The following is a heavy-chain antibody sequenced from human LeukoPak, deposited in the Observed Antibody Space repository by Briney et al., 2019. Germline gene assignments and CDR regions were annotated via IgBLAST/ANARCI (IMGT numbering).Heavy chain of an antibody. J-gene: IGHJ5*02. CDR2: INHSGST. D-gene: IGHD5-18*01. CDR3: ARPGVQLWTRGWFDP. Sequence: SETLSLTCAVYGGSFSGYYWSWIRQPPGKGLEWIGEINHSGSTNYNPSLKSRVTISVDTSKNQFSLKLSSVTAADTAVYYCARPGVQLWTRGWFDPWGQGTLVTVSS. V-gene: IGHV4-34*01. CDR1: GGSFSGYY.